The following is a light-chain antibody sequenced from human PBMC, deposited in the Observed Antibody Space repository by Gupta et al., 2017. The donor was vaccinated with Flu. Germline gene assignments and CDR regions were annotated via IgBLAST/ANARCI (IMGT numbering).Light chain of an antibody. CDR2: GAS. Sequence: PGTLSLSPGERATLSCRASQSVSRYLAWYQHEPGQAPRLLIYGASSRATGIPYRFSGSGSGADFTLSISRLEPEDFAVYYCQQYDNSPLTFGGGTKVEIK. CDR3: QQYDNSPLT. CDR1: QSVSRY. V-gene: IGKV3-20*01. J-gene: IGKJ4*01.